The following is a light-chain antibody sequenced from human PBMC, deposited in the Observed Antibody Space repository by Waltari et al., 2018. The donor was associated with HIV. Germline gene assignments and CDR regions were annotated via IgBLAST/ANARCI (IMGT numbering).Light chain of an antibody. CDR3: QELNSYPRKVT. V-gene: IGKV1-9*01. Sequence: DILLTQSPSFLSASVGDRVTITCRASQGISNYLAWYQQKPGKAPKILIYSASTLQSGVPSRFSGSGSGTEFTLTISSLQPEDFATFYCQELNSYPRKVTFGPGTKVEIK. CDR1: QGISNY. J-gene: IGKJ3*01. CDR2: SAS.